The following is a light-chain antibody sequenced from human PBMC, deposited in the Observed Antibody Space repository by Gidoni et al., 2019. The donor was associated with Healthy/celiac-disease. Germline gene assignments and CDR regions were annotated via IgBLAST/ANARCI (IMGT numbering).Light chain of an antibody. CDR2: DAS. V-gene: IGKV1-33*01. CDR3: QQYDNLPRT. J-gene: IGKJ4*01. CDR1: QDISNY. Sequence: DIQMTQSPSSLSASVGDRVTITCQASQDISNYLNWYQQKPGKAPKRLIYDASNLETGVPSRFSGSGSGTDFTFTISSLQPEDIATYYCQQYDNLPRTFGGXTKVEIK.